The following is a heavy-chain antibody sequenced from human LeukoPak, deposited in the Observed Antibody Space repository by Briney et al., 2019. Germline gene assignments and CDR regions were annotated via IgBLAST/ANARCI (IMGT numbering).Heavy chain of an antibody. CDR3: VRNLMQFTGLAY. Sequence: ASVKVSCKASGDTFTTSHMHWVRQAPGQGFEWMGKINPSGGSTTYAQQFQGRVSMTRDLSMSTVYMELSSLRSEDTAVYYCVRNLMQFTGLAYWGQGTLVTVSS. CDR1: GDTFTTSH. V-gene: IGHV1-46*01. D-gene: IGHD2-8*02. CDR2: INPSGGST. J-gene: IGHJ4*02.